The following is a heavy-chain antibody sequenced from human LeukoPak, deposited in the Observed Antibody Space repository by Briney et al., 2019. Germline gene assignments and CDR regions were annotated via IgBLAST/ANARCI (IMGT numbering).Heavy chain of an antibody. CDR1: GFTFSSYS. J-gene: IGHJ5*02. CDR3: ARDLATTVTPTGWSDP. V-gene: IGHV3-21*01. D-gene: IGHD4-17*01. CDR2: ISSSSSYI. Sequence: PGGSLRLSCAASGFTFSSYSMNWVRQAPGKGLEWVSSISSSSSYIYYADSVKGRFTISRDNAKNSLYLQMNSLRAEDTAVYYCARDLATTVTPTGWSDPWGQGTLVTVSS.